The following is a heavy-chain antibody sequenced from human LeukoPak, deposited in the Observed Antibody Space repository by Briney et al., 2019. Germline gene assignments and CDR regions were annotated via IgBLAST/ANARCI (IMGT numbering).Heavy chain of an antibody. V-gene: IGHV4-59*01. J-gene: IGHJ4*02. D-gene: IGHD4-17*01. CDR2: IYYSGST. CDR1: GGSISSYY. CDR3: ARVRYGDRFDY. Sequence: SETLSLTCTVSGGSISSYYWSWIRQPPGKGLEWIGYIYYSGSTNYNPSLKSRVTISVDTSKNQFSLKLSSVTAADTAVYYRARVRYGDRFDYWGQGTLVTVSS.